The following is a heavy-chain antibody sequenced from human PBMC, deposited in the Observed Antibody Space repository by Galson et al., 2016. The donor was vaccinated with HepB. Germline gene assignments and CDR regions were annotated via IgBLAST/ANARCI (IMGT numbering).Heavy chain of an antibody. D-gene: IGHD5-24*01. CDR3: VRDCNYAFDI. J-gene: IGHJ3*02. CDR2: IRDSTTM. Sequence: SLRLSCAASGFIFSNYEMSWVRRAPGKGLEWVSYIRDSTTMYHADSVKGRFTISRDDAKNSLYLQMNSLRDDDTALYYCVRDCNYAFDIWGQGTMVTVSS. V-gene: IGHV3-48*03. CDR1: GFIFSNYE.